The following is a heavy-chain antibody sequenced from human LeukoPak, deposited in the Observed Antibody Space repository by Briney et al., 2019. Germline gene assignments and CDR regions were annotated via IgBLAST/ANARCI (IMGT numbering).Heavy chain of an antibody. J-gene: IGHJ3*02. D-gene: IGHD3-10*01. Sequence: RGSLTLSCAASGFTFSSYAMSWVRQAPGKWLEWVSSISGSGGSTYYADSVKGRFTVSRDNPKTTLYVQMNSLRPEATAVYFCAKDASGSFADAFDIWGQGTMVTVSS. CDR1: GFTFSSYA. CDR3: AKDASGSFADAFDI. CDR2: ISGSGGST. V-gene: IGHV3-23*01.